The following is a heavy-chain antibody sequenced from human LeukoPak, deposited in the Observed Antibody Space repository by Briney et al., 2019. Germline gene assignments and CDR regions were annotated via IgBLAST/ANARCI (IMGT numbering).Heavy chain of an antibody. D-gene: IGHD2-2*02. CDR1: GYTFTGYY. J-gene: IGHJ4*02. CDR2: INPNSGGT. Sequence: GASVKVSCKASGYTFTGYYMHWVRQAPGQELEWMGWINPNSGGTNYAQKFQGRVTMTRDTSISTAYMELSRLRSDDTAVYYCARVSRYCSSTSCYRGFDYWGQGTLVTVSS. V-gene: IGHV1-2*02. CDR3: ARVSRYCSSTSCYRGFDY.